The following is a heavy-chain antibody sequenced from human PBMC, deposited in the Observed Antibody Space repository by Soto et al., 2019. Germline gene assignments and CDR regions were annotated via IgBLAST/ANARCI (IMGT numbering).Heavy chain of an antibody. J-gene: IGHJ5*02. CDR2: IYWDDDK. V-gene: IGHV2-5*02. CDR3: AYRHEYRSRWGSGWFVP. Sequence: QITLKESGPTLVKPTQTLTLTCTFSGFSLTTTGVGVGWIRQPPGKALEWLALIYWDDDKPYSPSLKTRLTINKDPSKNQVVLTMTNKDPVDTATYYCAYRHEYRSRWGSGWFVPWGQGTLVTVSS. CDR1: GFSLTTTGVG. D-gene: IGHD6-13*01.